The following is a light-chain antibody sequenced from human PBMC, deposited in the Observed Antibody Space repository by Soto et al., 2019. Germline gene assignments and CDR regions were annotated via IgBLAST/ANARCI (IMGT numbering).Light chain of an antibody. CDR3: QQRSSWPRIT. CDR1: QSVRSY. Sequence: ESRLTQSPATLSLSPGERATLSCRASQSVRSYLAWYQQKPGQAPRLLIYDASNRAPGIPARFSGSGSGTDFTLTISSLEADDFAIYYCQQRSSWPRITFGQGTRLDIK. V-gene: IGKV3-11*01. CDR2: DAS. J-gene: IGKJ5*01.